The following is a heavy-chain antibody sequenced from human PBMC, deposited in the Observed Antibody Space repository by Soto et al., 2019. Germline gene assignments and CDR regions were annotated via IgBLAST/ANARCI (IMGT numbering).Heavy chain of an antibody. V-gene: IGHV4-39*01. D-gene: IGHD1-7*01. CDR3: ARVDIQGTTLDY. J-gene: IGHJ4*02. CDR2: IYYSGST. CDR1: GGSISSRSYY. Sequence: SETLSLTCTVSGGSISSRSYYWGWIRQPPGKGLEWIGSIYYSGSTYYNPSLKSRVTISVDTSKNQFSLKLSSVTAADTAVYYCARVDIQGTTLDYWGQGTLVT.